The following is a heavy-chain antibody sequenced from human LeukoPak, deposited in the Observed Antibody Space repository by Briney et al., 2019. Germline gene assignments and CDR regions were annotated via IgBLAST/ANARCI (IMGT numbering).Heavy chain of an antibody. Sequence: GGSLRLSCAASGFTFSDFAMHWVRQAPGKQLEYVSAICSNGGCTHYANSVQGRFTISRDNSKNTLYLKMGSLRAEDMAVYYCARWGYYSNYDYWGQGTLVTVSS. J-gene: IGHJ4*02. D-gene: IGHD4-11*01. V-gene: IGHV3-64*01. CDR3: ARWGYYSNYDY. CDR1: GFTFSDFA. CDR2: ICSNGGCT.